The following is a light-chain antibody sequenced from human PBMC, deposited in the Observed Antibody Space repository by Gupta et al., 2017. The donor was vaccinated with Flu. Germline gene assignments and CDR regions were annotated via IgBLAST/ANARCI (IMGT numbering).Light chain of an antibody. J-gene: IGKJ4*01. V-gene: IGKV1-12*01. CDR2: AAS. CDR3: LQANSFPLS. CDR1: QHINSW. Sequence: DIQMTQSPSTVSASVGDRVSITCRASQHINSWLAWYQKKPGQAPKVLIYAASSLQSGVPSRFSGSGYGTDFTLTISSLQPEDFATYFCLQANSFPLSFGGGTXVEMK.